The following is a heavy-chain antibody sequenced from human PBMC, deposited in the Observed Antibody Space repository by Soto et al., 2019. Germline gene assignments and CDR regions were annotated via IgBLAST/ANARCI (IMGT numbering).Heavy chain of an antibody. V-gene: IGHV4-34*01. CDR1: GGSFSGYY. Sequence: LTCAVYGGSFSGYYWSWIRQPPGKGLEWIGEINHSGSTNYNPSLKSRVTISVDTSKNQFSLKLSSVTAADTAVYYCARGPTRGKNYYYYGMDVWGQGTTVTVSS. CDR3: ARGPTRGKNYYYYGMDV. CDR2: INHSGST. J-gene: IGHJ6*02.